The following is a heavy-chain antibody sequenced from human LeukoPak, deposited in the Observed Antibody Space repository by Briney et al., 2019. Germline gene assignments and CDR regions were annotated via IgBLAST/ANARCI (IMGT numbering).Heavy chain of an antibody. V-gene: IGHV3-48*03. J-gene: IGHJ4*02. Sequence: PGGSLRLSCAASGFTFSTYEMHWVRQAPGKGLDWVSDISSSGSTMYYADSVKGRFTTSRDNAKNLLYLQMHSLRAEDTAVYYCSLLAVASPQDYWGQGTLVTVSS. D-gene: IGHD6-19*01. CDR3: SLLAVASPQDY. CDR2: ISSSGSTM. CDR1: GFTFSTYE.